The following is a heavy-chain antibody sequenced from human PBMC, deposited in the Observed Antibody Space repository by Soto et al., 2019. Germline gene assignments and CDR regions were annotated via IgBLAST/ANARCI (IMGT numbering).Heavy chain of an antibody. CDR2: INHSGST. Sequence: SETLSLTCAVYGGSFSGFYWSWIRQPPGKGLEWIGEINHSGSTNYNPSLKSRVTISVDTSKNQFSLKLSSVTAADTAVYYCARPTHYYGSGSYYSHYYYGMDVWGQGTTVTVSS. CDR1: GGSFSGFY. D-gene: IGHD3-10*01. J-gene: IGHJ6*02. V-gene: IGHV4-34*01. CDR3: ARPTHYYGSGSYYSHYYYGMDV.